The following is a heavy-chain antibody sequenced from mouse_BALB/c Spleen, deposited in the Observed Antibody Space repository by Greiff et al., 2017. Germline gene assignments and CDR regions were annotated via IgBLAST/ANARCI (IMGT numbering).Heavy chain of an antibody. CDR1: GFSLTSAG. D-gene: IGHD1-1*01. CDR2: IWGDGST. J-gene: IGHJ4*01. V-gene: IGHV2-3*01. CDR3: AMLLLRFYAMDY. Sequence: VQRVESGPGLVAPSQCLSITCTVSGFSLTSAGVCWVRQHPGKGLEWLGVIWGDGSTTYHSALITRLSISKDNSKSHVFFKLNSLHTDDTATYYCAMLLLRFYAMDYWGQGTSVTVSA.